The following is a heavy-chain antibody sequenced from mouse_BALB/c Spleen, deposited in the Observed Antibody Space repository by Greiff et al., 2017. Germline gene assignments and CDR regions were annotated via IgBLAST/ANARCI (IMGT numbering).Heavy chain of an antibody. J-gene: IGHJ4*01. CDR1: GYSFTGYY. Sequence: LVKTGASVKISCKASGYSFTGYYMHWVKQSHGKSLEWIGYISCYNGATSYNQKFKGKATFTVDTSSSTAYMQFNSLTPEDSAVYYCARGATAYFYAMDYWGQGTSVTVSS. D-gene: IGHD1-2*01. V-gene: IGHV1S34*01. CDR3: ARGATAYFYAMDY. CDR2: ISCYNGAT.